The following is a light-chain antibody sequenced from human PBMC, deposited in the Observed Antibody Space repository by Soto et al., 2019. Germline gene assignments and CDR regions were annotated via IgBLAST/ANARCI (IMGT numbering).Light chain of an antibody. V-gene: IGKV3-11*01. J-gene: IGKJ5*01. Sequence: EIVLTHSPATLSLSPGEGATLSARASQSVSSYLAWYQQKPGQAPRLLIYDASNRATGIPARFSGSGSGTDFTLTISSLEPEDFAVYYCQQRSNWPPITFGQGTRLEIK. CDR3: QQRSNWPPIT. CDR2: DAS. CDR1: QSVSSY.